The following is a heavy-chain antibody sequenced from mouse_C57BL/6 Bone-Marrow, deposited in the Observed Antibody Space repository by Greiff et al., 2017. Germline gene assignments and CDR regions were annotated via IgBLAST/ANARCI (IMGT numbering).Heavy chain of an antibody. CDR2: ISYCGST. J-gene: IGHJ3*01. CDR1: GYSITSGYD. CDR3: ARDQGYDYWGAWFAY. V-gene: IGHV3-1*01. Sequence: EVKLQESGPGMVKPSQSLSLTCTVTGYSITSGYDWHWIRHFPGNNLEWMGYISYCGSTNYNPYLKSRISLTNDTSKNHIYLKLNSVTTEDTATYYCARDQGYDYWGAWFAYWGQGTLVTVSA. D-gene: IGHD2-4*01.